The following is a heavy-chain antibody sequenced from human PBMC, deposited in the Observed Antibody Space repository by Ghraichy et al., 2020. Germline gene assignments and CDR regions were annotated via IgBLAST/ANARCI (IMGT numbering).Heavy chain of an antibody. CDR2: INPSRGAT. V-gene: IGHV1-2*02. D-gene: IGHD2-15*01. CDR3: VRRFGYCNGGSCYSDYFDS. CDR1: GYTFTGYY. J-gene: IGHJ4*02. Sequence: ASVKVSCKASGYTFTGYYIHWVRQAPGHGLEWLGWINPSRGATEYALKFEGRITMTRDTSLSTAYMELRDLKYADAAIYFCVRRFGYCNGGSCYSDYFDSWGQGTLLTVS.